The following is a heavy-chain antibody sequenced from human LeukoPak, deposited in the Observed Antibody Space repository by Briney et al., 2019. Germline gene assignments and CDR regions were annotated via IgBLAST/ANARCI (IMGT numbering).Heavy chain of an antibody. D-gene: IGHD6-6*01. CDR3: AKDSYSSSAVTFDY. CDR2: ISGSGGST. J-gene: IGHJ4*02. V-gene: IGHV3-23*01. Sequence: GGSLRLSCAASGFTFSSYAMSWVRQAPGKGLEWVSAISGSGGSTYYADSVKGRFTISRDISKNTLYLQMNSLRAEDTAVYYCAKDSYSSSAVTFDYWGQGTLVTVSS. CDR1: GFTFSSYA.